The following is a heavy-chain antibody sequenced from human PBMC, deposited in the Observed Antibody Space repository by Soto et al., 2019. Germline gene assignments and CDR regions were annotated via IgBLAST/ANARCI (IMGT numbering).Heavy chain of an antibody. CDR2: IYSGGST. J-gene: IGHJ6*02. CDR3: ASSLRYLKGYYYGMDV. Sequence: GGSLRLSCAASGFTVSSNYMSWVRQAPGKGLEWVSVIYSGGSTYYADSVKGRFTISRDNSKNTLYPQMNSLRAEDTAVYYCASSLRYLKGYYYGMDVWGQGTTVTVSS. CDR1: GFTVSSNY. D-gene: IGHD3-9*01. V-gene: IGHV3-53*01.